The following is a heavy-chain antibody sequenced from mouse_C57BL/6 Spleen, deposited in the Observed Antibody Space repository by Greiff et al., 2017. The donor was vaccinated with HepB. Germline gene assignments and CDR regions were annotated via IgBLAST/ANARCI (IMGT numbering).Heavy chain of an antibody. Sequence: EVKVVESGGGLVQPGGSLKLSCAASGFTFSDYYMYWVRQTPEKRLEWVAYISNGGGSTYYPDTVKGRFTISRDNDKNTLYLQMSRLKSEDTAMYYCARHGDYYAMDYWGQGTSVTVSS. J-gene: IGHJ4*01. CDR2: ISNGGGST. CDR3: ARHGDYYAMDY. CDR1: GFTFSDYY. V-gene: IGHV5-12*01.